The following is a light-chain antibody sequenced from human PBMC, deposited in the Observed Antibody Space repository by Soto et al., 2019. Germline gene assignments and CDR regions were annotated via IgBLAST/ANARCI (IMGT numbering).Light chain of an antibody. CDR3: QQYNSYPWT. CDR2: DAS. CDR1: QSISSW. V-gene: IGKV1-5*01. J-gene: IGKJ1*01. Sequence: DIRMTPSPPRVSPSXGDRLPTAXXASQSISSWLAWYQQKPGKAPKLLIYDASSLESGVPSRFSGSGSGTEFTLTITSLQPDDFATYYCQQYNSYPWTFGQGTKVDI.